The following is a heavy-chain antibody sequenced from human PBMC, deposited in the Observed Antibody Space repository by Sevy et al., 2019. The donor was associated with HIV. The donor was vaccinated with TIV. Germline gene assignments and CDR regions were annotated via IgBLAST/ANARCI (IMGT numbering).Heavy chain of an antibody. CDR3: ARGGIVGAVGAYYYMDV. D-gene: IGHD1-26*01. Sequence: SETLFLTCTVSGGSISSGGYYWSWIRQHPGKGLEGIGYIYYSGSTYYNPSLKSRVTISVDTSKNQFSLKLSSVTAADTAVYYCARGGIVGAVGAYYYMDVWGKGTTVTVSS. V-gene: IGHV4-31*03. CDR1: GGSISSGGYY. J-gene: IGHJ6*03. CDR2: IYYSGST.